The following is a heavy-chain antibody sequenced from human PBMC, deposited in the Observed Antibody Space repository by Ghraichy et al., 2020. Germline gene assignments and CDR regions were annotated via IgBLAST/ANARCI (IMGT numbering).Heavy chain of an antibody. V-gene: IGHV4-34*01. CDR3: ARSASSDIVLVPAAIGCYMDV. D-gene: IGHD2-2*01. J-gene: IGHJ6*03. CDR1: SGSFSGYY. Sequence: SETLSLTCAVYSGSFSGYYWSWIRQPPGKGLEWIGEINHSGSTNYNPSLKSRVTISVDTSKNQFSLKLSSVTAADTAVYYCARSASSDIVLVPAAIGCYMDVWGKGTTVTVSS. CDR2: INHSGST.